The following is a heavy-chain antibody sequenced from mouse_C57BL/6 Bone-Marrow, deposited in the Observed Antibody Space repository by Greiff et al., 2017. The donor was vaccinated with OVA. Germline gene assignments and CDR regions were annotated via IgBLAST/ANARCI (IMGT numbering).Heavy chain of an antibody. CDR3: AKRGSKGGWFAY. D-gene: IGHD1-3*01. V-gene: IGHV2-5*01. J-gene: IGHJ3*01. Sequence: VKLVESGPGLVQPSQSLSITCTVSGFSLTSYGVHWVRQSPGKGLEWLGVIWRGGSTDYNAAFMSRLSITKDNSKSQVFFKMNSLQADDTAIYYCAKRGSKGGWFAYWGQGTLVTVSA. CDR1: GFSLTSYG. CDR2: IWRGGST.